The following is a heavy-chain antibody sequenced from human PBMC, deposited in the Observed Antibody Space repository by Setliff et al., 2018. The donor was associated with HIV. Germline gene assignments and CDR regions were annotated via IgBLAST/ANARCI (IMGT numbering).Heavy chain of an antibody. V-gene: IGHV4-30-4*01. CDR1: GCSISSDDHY. J-gene: IGHJ4*02. CDR3: ARMSISASVYFDY. D-gene: IGHD6-25*01. CDR2: IYHTGAT. Sequence: SETLSLTCTVSGCSISSDDHYWSWIRQPPGKGLEWIGYIYHTGATYYKSSLESRLTISVDTSKNQFSLKLNSVTAADTAVYFCARMSISASVYFDYWGQGSQVT.